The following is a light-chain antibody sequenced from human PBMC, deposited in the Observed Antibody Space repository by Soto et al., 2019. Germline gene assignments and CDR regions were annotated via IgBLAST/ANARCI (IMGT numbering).Light chain of an antibody. CDR3: QQYGTSEII. J-gene: IGKJ5*01. CDR1: QSLTNSF. V-gene: IGKV3-20*01. Sequence: EFVLTQSPCTLSLSPGERATLSCRASQSLTNSFIAWYQQRPGQAPRLLIYDTSSRASGIPDRFSGSGSGTDFTLTISRLETEDFAVFYCQQYGTSEIIFGQRTRLEIK. CDR2: DTS.